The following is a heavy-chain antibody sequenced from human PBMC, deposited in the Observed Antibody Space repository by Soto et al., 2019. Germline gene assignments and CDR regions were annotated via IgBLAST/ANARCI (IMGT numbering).Heavy chain of an antibody. CDR3: ARCFDYGGNAPGTTEEVLAHYYGMDV. Sequence: GESLKISCAASGFTFSSYAMHWVRQAPGKGLEWVAVISYDGSNKYYADSVKGRFTISRDNSKNTLYLQRNSLRAEDTAVYYCARCFDYGGNAPGTTEEVLAHYYGMDVWGQGTTVTVSS. V-gene: IGHV3-30-3*01. D-gene: IGHD4-17*01. CDR2: ISYDGSNK. CDR1: GFTFSSYA. J-gene: IGHJ6*02.